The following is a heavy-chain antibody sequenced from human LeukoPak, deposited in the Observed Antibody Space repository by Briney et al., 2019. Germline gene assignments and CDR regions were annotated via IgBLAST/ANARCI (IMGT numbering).Heavy chain of an antibody. V-gene: IGHV1-2*02. Sequence: ASVKVSCKASGYTFTGYYMHWVRQAPGHRLEWMGWINPNSDGTNYAQKFQGRVTMTRDTSISTAYMELSRLRSDDTAVYYCASRLVVPAAIPVWGKGTTVTVSS. CDR3: ASRLVVPAAIPV. CDR2: INPNSDGT. D-gene: IGHD2-2*01. CDR1: GYTFTGYY. J-gene: IGHJ6*04.